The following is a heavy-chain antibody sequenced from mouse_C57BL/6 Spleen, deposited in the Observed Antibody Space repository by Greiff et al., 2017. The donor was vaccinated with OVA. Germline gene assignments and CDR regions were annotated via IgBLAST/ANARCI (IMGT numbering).Heavy chain of an antibody. V-gene: IGHV5-16*01. CDR3: AREFYAMDY. J-gene: IGHJ4*01. CDR1: GFTFSDYY. CDR2: INYDGSST. Sequence: DVQLVESEGGLVQPGSSMKLSCTASGFTFSDYYMAWVRQVPEKGLEWVANINYDGSSTYYLDSLKSRFIISRDNAKNILYLQMSSLKSEDTATYYCAREFYAMDYWGQGTSVTVSS.